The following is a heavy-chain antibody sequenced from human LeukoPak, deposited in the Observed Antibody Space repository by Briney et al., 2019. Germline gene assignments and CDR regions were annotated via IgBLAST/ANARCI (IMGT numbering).Heavy chain of an antibody. D-gene: IGHD6-13*01. CDR3: ARIAAAGKGGFDY. CDR2: ISSSGSTI. J-gene: IGHJ4*02. CDR1: GFTFSSYE. V-gene: IGHV3-48*03. Sequence: PGGSLRLSCAASGFTFSSYEMNWVRQAPGKGLEWVSYISSSGSTIYYADSVKGRFTISRDNAKNSLYLQMNSLRAEDTAVYYCARIAAAGKGGFDYWGQGTLVTVSS.